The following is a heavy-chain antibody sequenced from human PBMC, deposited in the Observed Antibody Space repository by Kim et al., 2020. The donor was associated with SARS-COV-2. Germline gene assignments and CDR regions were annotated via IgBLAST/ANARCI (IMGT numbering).Heavy chain of an antibody. V-gene: IGHV3-21*01. CDR2: ISSSSSYI. CDR3: ARGDYCPRGVCQSHGMDV. CDR1: GFTFSIYS. D-gene: IGHD2-8*02. J-gene: IGHJ6*02. Sequence: GGSLRLSCTASGFTFSIYSMNWVRQAPGKGLEWVSAISSSSSYIKYADSVKGRFTISRDNAKNSLYLQMNSLGAEDTAVFYCARGDYCPRGVCQSHGMDVWDQGHTVTVSS.